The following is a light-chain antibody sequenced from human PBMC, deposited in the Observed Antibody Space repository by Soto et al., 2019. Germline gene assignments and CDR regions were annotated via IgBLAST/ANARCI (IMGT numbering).Light chain of an antibody. J-gene: IGKJ4*01. CDR1: QGISTY. CDR2: AAS. Sequence: DIQMTQSPSSLSASVGGRVTITCRASQGISTYLAWYQQKPGKVPKLLIYAASTLQSGVPSRFSGSGSGTEFTLTISSLQTEDVATYYCQKYNSAPLSFGGGTKVDIK. CDR3: QKYNSAPLS. V-gene: IGKV1-27*01.